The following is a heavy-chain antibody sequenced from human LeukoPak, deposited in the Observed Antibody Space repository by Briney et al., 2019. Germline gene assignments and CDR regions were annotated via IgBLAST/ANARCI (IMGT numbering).Heavy chain of an antibody. CDR3: AREGSSTSHWARKSTSLDY. D-gene: IGHD2-2*01. Sequence: ASVKVSCKASGYTFTSYGISWVRQAPGQGLEWMGWISAYNGNTNYAQKLQGRVTMTTDTSTSTAYMELRSLRSDDTAVYYCAREGSSTSHWARKSTSLDYWGQGTLVTVSS. J-gene: IGHJ4*02. CDR1: GYTFTSYG. CDR2: ISAYNGNT. V-gene: IGHV1-18*01.